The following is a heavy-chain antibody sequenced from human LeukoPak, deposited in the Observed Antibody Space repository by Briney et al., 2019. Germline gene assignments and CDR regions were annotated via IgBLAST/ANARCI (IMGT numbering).Heavy chain of an antibody. CDR3: ATSGATTVTTWGGSWFDP. D-gene: IGHD4-17*01. Sequence: SETLSLTCTVSGYSISSGYYWGWIRQPPGKGLEWIGSIYHSGSTYYNPSLKSRVTISADTSQNQFSLKLSSVTAADTAVYYCATSGATTVTTWGGSWFDPWGQGTLVTVSS. CDR2: IYHSGST. CDR1: GYSISSGYY. V-gene: IGHV4-38-2*02. J-gene: IGHJ5*02.